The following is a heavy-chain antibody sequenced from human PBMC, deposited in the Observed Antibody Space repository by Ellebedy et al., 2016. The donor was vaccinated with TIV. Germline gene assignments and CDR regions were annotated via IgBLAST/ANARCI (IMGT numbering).Heavy chain of an antibody. CDR3: ARSQGRLGELESRVSRYFDL. D-gene: IGHD1-26*01. CDR2: TYYRSKWYN. V-gene: IGHV6-1*01. CDR1: GDSVSSNSAA. J-gene: IGHJ2*01. Sequence: SQTLSLTCAISGDSVSSNSAAWNWIRQSPSRGLEWLGRTYYRSKWYNDYAVSVKSRITINPDTSKNQFSLQLNSVTPEDTAVYYCARSQGRLGELESRVSRYFDLWGRGTLVTVSS.